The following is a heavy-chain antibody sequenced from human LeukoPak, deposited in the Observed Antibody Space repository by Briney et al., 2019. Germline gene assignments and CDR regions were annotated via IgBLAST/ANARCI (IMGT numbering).Heavy chain of an antibody. CDR3: ARGRRKAARPDGMDV. V-gene: IGHV4-39*07. CDR2: IYYSGST. D-gene: IGHD6-6*01. J-gene: IGHJ6*02. CDR1: GGSISSSSYY. Sequence: PSETLSLTCTVSGGSISSSSYYWGWIRQPPGKGLEWIGSIYYSGSTYYNPSLKSRVTISVDTSKNQFSLKLSSVTAADTAVYYCARGRRKAARPDGMDVWGQGTTVTVSS.